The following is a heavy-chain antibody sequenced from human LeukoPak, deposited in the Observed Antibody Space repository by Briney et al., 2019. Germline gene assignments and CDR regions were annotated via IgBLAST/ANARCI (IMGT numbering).Heavy chain of an antibody. CDR3: AKDTTYYYDSSGRNYGMDV. J-gene: IGHJ6*02. D-gene: IGHD3-22*01. Sequence: GGSLRLSCAASGFTFSSYAMSWVRQAPGKGLEWVSAISGSGGSTYYADSVEGRFTISRDSSKNTLYLQMNSLRAGDTAVYYCAKDTTYYYDSSGRNYGMDVWGQGTTVTVSS. CDR2: ISGSGGST. V-gene: IGHV3-23*01. CDR1: GFTFSSYA.